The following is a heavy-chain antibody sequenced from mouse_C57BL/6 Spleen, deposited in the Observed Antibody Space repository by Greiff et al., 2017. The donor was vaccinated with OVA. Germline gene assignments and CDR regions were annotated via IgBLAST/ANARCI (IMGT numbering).Heavy chain of an antibody. CDR2: IYPGSGST. CDR3: ARSGLRRGRAMDY. J-gene: IGHJ4*01. D-gene: IGHD2-4*01. V-gene: IGHV1-55*01. Sequence: QVQLQQPGAELVKPGASVKMSCKASGYTFTSYWITWVKQRPGQGLEWIGDIYPGSGSTNYNEKFKSKATLTVDTSSSTAYMQLSSLTSEDSAVCYSARSGLRRGRAMDYWGQGTSVTVSS. CDR1: GYTFTSYW.